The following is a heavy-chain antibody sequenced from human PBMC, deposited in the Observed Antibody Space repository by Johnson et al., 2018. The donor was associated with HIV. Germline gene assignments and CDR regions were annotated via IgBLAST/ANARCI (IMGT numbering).Heavy chain of an antibody. CDR1: GFTFSSFG. V-gene: IGHV3-30*18. CDR3: AKEGSSSPWAFDI. Sequence: QVQLVESGGGVVQPGRSLRLSCAASGFTFSSFGMHWVRQAPGKGLGWVAVVSDHGRTTYFADSVKGRFTISRDNSKNTLYLQMNNLRTKDTALYYCAKEGSSSPWAFDIWGQGTMVTVSS. D-gene: IGHD2-15*01. J-gene: IGHJ3*02. CDR2: VSDHGRTT.